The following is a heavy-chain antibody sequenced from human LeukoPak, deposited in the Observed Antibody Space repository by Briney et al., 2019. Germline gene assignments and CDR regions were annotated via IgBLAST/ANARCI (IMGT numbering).Heavy chain of an antibody. CDR1: GGSVSSGSYY. Sequence: PSETLSLTCTVSGGSVSSGSYYWSWIRQPPGKGLEWIGYIYYSGSTNYNPSLKSRVTISVDTSKNQFSLKLSSVTAADTAVYYCARRASSWYVYWGQGTLVTVSS. CDR2: IYYSGST. D-gene: IGHD6-13*01. V-gene: IGHV4-61*01. CDR3: ARRASSWYVY. J-gene: IGHJ4*02.